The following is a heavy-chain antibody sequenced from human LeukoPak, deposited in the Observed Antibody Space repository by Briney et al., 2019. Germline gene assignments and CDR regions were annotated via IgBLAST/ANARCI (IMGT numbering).Heavy chain of an antibody. J-gene: IGHJ4*02. CDR1: GGSISSNY. CDR3: ARGDYGDSHY. Sequence: PSATLSLTCTVSGGSISSNYWSWIRQHPGKGLEWIGYNYYGGSANYNPSLKSRVTISVNASKNQFALKLSSVTAADTTVYYCARGDYGDSHYWGQGTLVTVSS. D-gene: IGHD4-17*01. CDR2: NYYGGSA. V-gene: IGHV4-59*01.